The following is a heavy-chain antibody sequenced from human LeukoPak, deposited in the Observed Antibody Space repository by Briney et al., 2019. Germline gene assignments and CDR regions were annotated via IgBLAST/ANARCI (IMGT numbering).Heavy chain of an antibody. CDR2: INPNSGGT. Sequence: SVKVSCKASGYAFTGYYMHWVRQAPGQGLEWMGWINPNSGGTNYAQKFQGRVTMTRDTSISTAYMELSRLRSDDTAVYYCARDSQLAYYDSSGYPNWFDPWGQGTLVTVSS. D-gene: IGHD3-22*01. J-gene: IGHJ5*02. CDR3: ARDSQLAYYDSSGYPNWFDP. V-gene: IGHV1-2*02. CDR1: GYAFTGYY.